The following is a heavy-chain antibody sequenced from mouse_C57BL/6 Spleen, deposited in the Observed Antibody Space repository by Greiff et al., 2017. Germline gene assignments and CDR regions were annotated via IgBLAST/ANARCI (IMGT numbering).Heavy chain of an antibody. Sequence: EVQLQQSGPELVKISCKASGYTFTDYYMNWVKQSHGKSLEWIGDINPNNGGTSYNQKFKGKATLTVDKSSSTAYMELRSLTSEDSAVYYCARIPITTVVAGYFDVWGTGTTVTVSS. D-gene: IGHD1-1*01. CDR1: GYTFTDYY. J-gene: IGHJ1*03. CDR3: ARIPITTVVAGYFDV. V-gene: IGHV1-26*01. CDR2: INPNNGGT.